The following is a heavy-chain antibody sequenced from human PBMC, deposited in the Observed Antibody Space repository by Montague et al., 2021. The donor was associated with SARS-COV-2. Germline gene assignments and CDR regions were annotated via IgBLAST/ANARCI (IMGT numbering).Heavy chain of an antibody. J-gene: IGHJ4*02. V-gene: IGHV4-59*02. CDR3: ARSLDPSGTYYLPY. D-gene: IGHD3-10*01. Sequence: SETLSLTCSVSVRSVGGDYWSWPRQHPGKRLEWIGHIHYSGSNTNSPSFKSRVTISIDTPKNQFSLKLSSVTAADTAVYYCARSLDPSGTYYLPYWGQGTLVTVSS. CDR1: VRSVGGDY. CDR2: IHYSGSN.